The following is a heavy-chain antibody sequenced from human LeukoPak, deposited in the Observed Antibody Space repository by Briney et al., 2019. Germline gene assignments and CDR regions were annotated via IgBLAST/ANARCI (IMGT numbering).Heavy chain of an antibody. V-gene: IGHV4-38-2*02. D-gene: IGHD3-16*01. J-gene: IGHJ4*02. Sequence: SETLSLTCTVSGYSISSGYYWGWIRQPPGKGLEWIGSIYHSGSTYYNPSLKSRVTISVDTSKNQFSLKLSSVTAADTAVYYCARENLGEFNYWGQGTLVTVSS. CDR1: GYSISSGYY. CDR3: ARENLGEFNY. CDR2: IYHSGST.